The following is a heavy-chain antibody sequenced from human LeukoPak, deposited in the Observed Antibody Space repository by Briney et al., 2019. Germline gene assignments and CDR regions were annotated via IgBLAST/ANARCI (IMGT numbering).Heavy chain of an antibody. D-gene: IGHD3-22*01. CDR1: RGSISTYY. J-gene: IGHJ4*02. Sequence: SETLSLTCTISRGSISTYYWSWIRQTPGTTLEWIGNIHYTGRTRYNPSLESRVTMSLATPKNEFSLRLTSMTAADSAVYYCARGRPDPQNSDYWDYWGQGILVTVSS. V-gene: IGHV4-59*13. CDR2: IHYTGRT. CDR3: ARGRPDPQNSDYWDY.